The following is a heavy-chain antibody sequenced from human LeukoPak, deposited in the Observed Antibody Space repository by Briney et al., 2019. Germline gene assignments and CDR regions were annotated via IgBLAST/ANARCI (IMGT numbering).Heavy chain of an antibody. CDR2: IYYSGST. CDR3: ARYLSGHFDS. V-gene: IGHV4-39*01. CDR1: GDSISSSAYY. J-gene: IGHJ4*02. Sequence: KASGTLSLTCTVSGDSISSSAYYWGWIRQPPGDGLEWIGNIYYSGSTYYNPSLKSRVTISEDTSKNQFSLKLSSVTAADTAVYYCARYLSGHFDSWGQGTLVTVSS. D-gene: IGHD2-8*02.